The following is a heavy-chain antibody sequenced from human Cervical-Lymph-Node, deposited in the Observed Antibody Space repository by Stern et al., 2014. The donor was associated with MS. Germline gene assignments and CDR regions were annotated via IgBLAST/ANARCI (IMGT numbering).Heavy chain of an antibody. D-gene: IGHD5-24*01. V-gene: IGHV3-30*18. J-gene: IGHJ6*02. CDR3: AKRLATTTDYYQGMDV. CDR2: ISYYGTNK. CDR1: RFTFSRYG. Sequence: VQLVESGGGVVHPGMSLRLSCAASRFTFSRYGMHWVRQAPGQGLEWVAAISYYGTNKNYADSVKGRFTISRDNFRNTLYLQMDILRPDDTAVYYCAKRLATTTDYYQGMDVWGQGTTVIVSS.